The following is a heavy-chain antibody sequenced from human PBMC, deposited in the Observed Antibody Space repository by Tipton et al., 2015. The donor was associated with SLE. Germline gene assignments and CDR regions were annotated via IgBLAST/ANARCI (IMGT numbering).Heavy chain of an antibody. CDR2: ISSSGII. CDR3: AREKDFWNGYLYFDS. J-gene: IGHJ4*02. CDR1: GDSITSGTYY. V-gene: IGHV4-61*02. D-gene: IGHD3-3*01. Sequence: TLSLTCTVSGDSITSGTYYWSWIRQPAGKGLEWVGRISSSGIIHYSSSRKSRVAISVDKSKNQFSLRLTSVTAADTAVYYCAREKDFWNGYLYFDSWGRGTQVTVSS.